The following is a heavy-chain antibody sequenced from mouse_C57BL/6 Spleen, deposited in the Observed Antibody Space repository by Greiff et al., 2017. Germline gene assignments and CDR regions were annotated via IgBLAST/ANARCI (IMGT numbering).Heavy chain of an antibody. J-gene: IGHJ3*01. V-gene: IGHV2-3*01. CDR2: IWGDGST. CDR3: AKNYGRAWFAY. Sequence: VQLHESGPGLVAPSQILSITCTVSGFSLPSYGVSWVRQPPGKGLEWLGVIWGDGSTNYHSALISRLSISKDNSKSQVVLRRNSPQTDDAATCDCAKNYGRAWFAYWGQGTLVTVSA. D-gene: IGHD1-2*01. CDR1: GFSLPSYG.